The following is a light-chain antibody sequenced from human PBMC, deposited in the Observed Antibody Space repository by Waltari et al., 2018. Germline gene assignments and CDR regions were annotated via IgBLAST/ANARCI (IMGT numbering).Light chain of an antibody. CDR3: QQFGSSSS. CDR1: QSVGGNY. V-gene: IGKV3-20*01. J-gene: IGKJ5*01. CDR2: GAS. Sequence: EIVLTQSPGTLSLSPGEGATLSCRASQSVGGNYLVWDQQKPGQAPRLLIYGASNRATGIPDRFSGSGSGTDFTLTINRLEPEDFAVYYCQQFGSSSSFGQGTRLEIK.